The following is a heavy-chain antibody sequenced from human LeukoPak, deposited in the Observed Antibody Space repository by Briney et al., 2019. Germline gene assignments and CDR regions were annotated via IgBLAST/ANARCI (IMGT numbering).Heavy chain of an antibody. D-gene: IGHD6-19*01. J-gene: IGHJ6*04. V-gene: IGHV4-34*01. CDR1: GGSFSSHY. CDR3: ARGLRQGSAWSWGPKEKSYQYMDV. CDR2: INPRGST. Sequence: PSETLSLTCGVSGGSFSSHYWTWIRQPPGKGLEWIGEINPRGSTNYNPSLESRVTVSADTSRNQLSLSLTSVTAADSAVYFCARGLRQGSAWSWGPKEKSYQYMDVWGTGTTVILSS.